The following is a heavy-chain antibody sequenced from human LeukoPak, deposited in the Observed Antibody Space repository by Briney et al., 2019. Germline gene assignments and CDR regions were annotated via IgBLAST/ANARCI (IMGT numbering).Heavy chain of an antibody. V-gene: IGHV1-2*04. Sequence: GASVKVSCKASGYTFTAYYLHWVRQAPGHGLEWMGWISPNTGDTDYAPKFQGWVTMTRDTSISTAFLEVSRLKSDDTAVYYCARDRGGSSWTAQDYWGQGTRVTVAS. CDR2: ISPNTGDT. CDR3: ARDRGGSSWTAQDY. D-gene: IGHD6-13*01. CDR1: GYTFTAYY. J-gene: IGHJ4*02.